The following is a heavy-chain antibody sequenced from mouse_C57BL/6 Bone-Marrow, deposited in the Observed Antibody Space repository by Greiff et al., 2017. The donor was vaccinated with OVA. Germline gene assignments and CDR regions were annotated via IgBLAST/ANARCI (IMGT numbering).Heavy chain of an antibody. CDR1: GYTFTDYE. J-gene: IGHJ2*01. CDR3: TRNEDSSYFDY. Sequence: VQLQQSGAELVRPGASVTLSCKASGYTFTDYEMHWVKQTPVHGLELIGAIDPETGGTAYNQKFKGKAILTADKSSSTAYMELRSLTSEDSAVYYCTRNEDSSYFDYWGQGTTLTVSS. CDR2: IDPETGGT. D-gene: IGHD1-1*01. V-gene: IGHV1-15*01.